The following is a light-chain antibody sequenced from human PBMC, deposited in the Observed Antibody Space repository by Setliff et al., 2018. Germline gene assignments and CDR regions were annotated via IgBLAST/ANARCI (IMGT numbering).Light chain of an antibody. CDR2: DVV. V-gene: IGLV2-14*03. Sequence: QSVLTQPASVSGSPGQPITISCTGTSSDVGGYNYVSWYQQHPGKAPKVIIYDVVVRPSGVSNRFSGSKSGNTVSLTISGLQAEDEADYYCSSYTTISTLVFGGGTKVTVL. CDR1: SSDVGGYNY. CDR3: SSYTTISTLV. J-gene: IGLJ2*01.